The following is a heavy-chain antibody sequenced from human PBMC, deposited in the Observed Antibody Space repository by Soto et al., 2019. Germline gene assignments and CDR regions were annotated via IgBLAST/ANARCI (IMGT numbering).Heavy chain of an antibody. CDR1: GFTFSSYA. CDR2: ISYDGSNK. J-gene: IGHJ5*02. V-gene: IGHV3-30-3*01. Sequence: QVQLVESGGGVVQPGRSLRLSCAASGFTFSSYAMHWVRQAPGKGLEWVAVISYDGSNKYYADSVKGRFTISRDNSKNTLYLQMNSLRAEDTAVYYCASLLMVYAGNWFDPWGQGTLVTVSS. CDR3: ASLLMVYAGNWFDP. D-gene: IGHD2-8*01.